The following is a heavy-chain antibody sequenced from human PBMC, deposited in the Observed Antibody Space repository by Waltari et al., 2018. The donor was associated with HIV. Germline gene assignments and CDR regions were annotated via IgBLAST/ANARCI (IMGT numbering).Heavy chain of an antibody. CDR2: IYYSGST. J-gene: IGHJ5*02. D-gene: IGHD6-19*01. CDR3: ARGGGKSSSGWYKNWFDP. V-gene: IGHV4-59*01. Sequence: QVQLQESGPGLVKPSETLSLTCTVSGGSISSYYWSWIRQPPGKGLEWIGYIYYSGSTNYNPSLKSRVTISVDTSKNQFSLKLSSVTAADTAVYYCARGGGKSSSGWYKNWFDPWGQGTLVTVSS. CDR1: GGSISSYY.